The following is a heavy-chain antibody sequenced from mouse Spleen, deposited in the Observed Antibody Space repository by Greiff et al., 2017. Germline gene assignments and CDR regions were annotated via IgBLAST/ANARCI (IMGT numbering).Heavy chain of an antibody. D-gene: IGHD2-4*01. CDR1: GFTFSDYG. Sequence: EVQVVESGGGLVKPGGSLKLSCAASGFTFSDYGMHWVRQAPEKGLEWVAYISSGSSTIYYADTVKGRFTISRDNAKNTLFLQMTSLRSEDTAMYYCARTLITTQFAYWGQGTLVTVSA. J-gene: IGHJ3*01. V-gene: IGHV5-17*01. CDR2: ISSGSSTI. CDR3: ARTLITTQFAY.